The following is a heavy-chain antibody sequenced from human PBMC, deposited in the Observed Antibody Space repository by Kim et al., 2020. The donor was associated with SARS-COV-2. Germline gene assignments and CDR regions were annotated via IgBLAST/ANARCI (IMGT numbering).Heavy chain of an antibody. CDR3: ARERYCSSTSCYDYYYGMDV. Sequence: SVKVSCKASGGTFSSYAISWVRQAPGQGLEWMGGIIPIFGTANYAQKFQGRVTITADESTSTAYMELSSLRSEDTAVYYCARERYCSSTSCYDYYYGMDVWGQGTTVTVSS. CDR2: IIPIFGTA. D-gene: IGHD2-2*01. CDR1: GGTFSSYA. V-gene: IGHV1-69*13. J-gene: IGHJ6*02.